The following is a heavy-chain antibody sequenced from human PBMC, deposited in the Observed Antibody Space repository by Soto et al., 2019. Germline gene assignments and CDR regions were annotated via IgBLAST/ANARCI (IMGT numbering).Heavy chain of an antibody. CDR2: ISAYNGNT. D-gene: IGHD1-26*01. J-gene: IGHJ4*02. V-gene: IGHV1-18*04. Sequence: GXSVEVSCKASVYTFTSYSIRGVRQAPGQGLEWMGWISAYNGNTNYAQKLQGRVTMTTDTSTSTAYMELRSLRSDDTAVYYFATWLSSESFIDYWGQGTLVTGSS. CDR3: ATWLSSESFIDY. CDR1: VYTFTSYS.